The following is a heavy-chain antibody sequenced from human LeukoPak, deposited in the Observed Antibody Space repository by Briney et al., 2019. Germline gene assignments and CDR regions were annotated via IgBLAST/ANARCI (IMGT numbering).Heavy chain of an antibody. CDR3: ARLQSRYYYDSSGY. V-gene: IGHV5-51*01. Sequence: GESLKIAFKGSGYIFTNYWNAWVRQMPGKGLEWMGIIYPGDSDTRYSPSFQGQVTISADKSISTAYLQWSSLKASDTAMYYCARLQSRYYYDSSGYWGQGTLVTVSS. D-gene: IGHD3-22*01. J-gene: IGHJ4*02. CDR1: GYIFTNYW. CDR2: IYPGDSDT.